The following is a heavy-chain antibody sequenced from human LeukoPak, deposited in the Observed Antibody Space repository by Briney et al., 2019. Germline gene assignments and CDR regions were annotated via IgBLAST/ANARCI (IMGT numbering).Heavy chain of an antibody. CDR2: ISYDGSNK. Sequence: GGSLRLSCAASGFTFRVYAMHWVRQTPGKGLEWVAVISYDGSNKYYADSVKGRFTISRDNSKNTLYLQMNSLRAGDTAVYYCAKDSYDRSGYYYYYFAYWGQGTQVTVSS. J-gene: IGHJ4*02. CDR1: GFTFRVYA. D-gene: IGHD3-22*01. CDR3: AKDSYDRSGYYYYYFAY. V-gene: IGHV3-30*18.